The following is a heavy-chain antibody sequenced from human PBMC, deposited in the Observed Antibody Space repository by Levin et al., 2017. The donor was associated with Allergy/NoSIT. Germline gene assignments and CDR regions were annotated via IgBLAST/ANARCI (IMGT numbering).Heavy chain of an antibody. D-gene: IGHD3-22*01. J-gene: IGHJ4*02. CDR1: GFTFSSYA. Sequence: TGGSLRLSCAASGFTFSSYAMGWVRQAPGKGLEWVSAISTSGGSTYYVDSVKGRFTISRDNSKNTLYLQMNSLRAEDTAVYYCAKGAPYYNEHKVLDDWGQGTPVTVSS. V-gene: IGHV3-23*01. CDR2: ISTSGGST. CDR3: AKGAPYYNEHKVLDD.